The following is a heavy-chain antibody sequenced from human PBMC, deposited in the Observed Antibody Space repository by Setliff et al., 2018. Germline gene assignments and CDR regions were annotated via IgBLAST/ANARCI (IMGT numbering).Heavy chain of an antibody. Sequence: PGGSLRLSCAASGFTFSSYWINWVRQAPGKGLEWVANIKQDGSETYYVDSVKGRFTISRDNSKNTLYLQMNSLRAEDTAVYYCARWAYYYYYMDVWGKGTTVTVSS. V-gene: IGHV3-7*03. CDR3: ARWAYYYYYMDV. CDR1: GFTFSSYW. CDR2: IKQDGSET. J-gene: IGHJ6*03.